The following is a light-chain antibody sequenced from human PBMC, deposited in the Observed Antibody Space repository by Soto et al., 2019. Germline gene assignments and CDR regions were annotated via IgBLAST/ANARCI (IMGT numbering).Light chain of an antibody. CDR3: SSCTSILGL. CDR1: VSEVAGYTY. Sequence: QSVLTQPASGSGAPGQSITISCTGAVSEVAGYTYVSWYQQHPGKGPKVIIYDVSNGPSGVSNRFSGSKSGTTASLTISGLQAEDDADYYGSSCTSILGLVGGGTQLTV. V-gene: IGLV2-14*03. CDR2: DVS. J-gene: IGLJ2*01.